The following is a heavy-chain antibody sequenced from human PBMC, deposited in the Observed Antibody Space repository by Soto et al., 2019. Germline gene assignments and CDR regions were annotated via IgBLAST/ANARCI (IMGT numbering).Heavy chain of an antibody. D-gene: IGHD6-19*01. V-gene: IGHV1-18*01. Sequence: QVQLVQSGAEVKKPGASVTVSCKTSGYTFSNYGINWVRQAPGQGLEWMGWISGYNGNTNYAQTVQGRVTMTTDTSTGTVYMELSSLKSADTAIYYCSRFIMVGGWFDPNYYHGMDVWGQGTTVTVSS. CDR2: ISGYNGNT. J-gene: IGHJ6*02. CDR1: GYTFSNYG. CDR3: SRFIMVGGWFDPNYYHGMDV.